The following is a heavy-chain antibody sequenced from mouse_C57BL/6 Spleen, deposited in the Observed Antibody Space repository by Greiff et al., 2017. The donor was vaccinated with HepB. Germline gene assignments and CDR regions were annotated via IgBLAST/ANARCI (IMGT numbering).Heavy chain of an antibody. CDR3: TRLGTTTVVDYY. CDR2: IDPETGGT. J-gene: IGHJ2*01. CDR1: GYTFTDYE. D-gene: IGHD1-1*01. Sequence: QVQLQQSGAELVRPGASVTLSCKASGYTFTDYEMHWVKQTPVHGLEWIGAIDPETGGTAYNQKFKGKAILTADKSSSTAYMELRSLTSEDSAVYYCTRLGTTTVVDYYWGQGTTLTVSS. V-gene: IGHV1-15*01.